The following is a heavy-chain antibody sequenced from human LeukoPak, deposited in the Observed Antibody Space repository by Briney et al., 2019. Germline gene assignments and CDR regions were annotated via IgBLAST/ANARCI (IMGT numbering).Heavy chain of an antibody. CDR3: AKDQDTDFWSGYFDY. CDR2: IRYDGSNK. V-gene: IGHV3-30*02. Sequence: QPGGSLRLSCAASGFTFSSYGMHWVRQAPGKGLEWVAFIRYDGSNKYYADSVKGRFTISRDNSKNTLYLQMNSPRAEDTAVYYCAKDQDTDFWSGYFDYWGQGALVTVSS. D-gene: IGHD3-3*01. CDR1: GFTFSSYG. J-gene: IGHJ4*02.